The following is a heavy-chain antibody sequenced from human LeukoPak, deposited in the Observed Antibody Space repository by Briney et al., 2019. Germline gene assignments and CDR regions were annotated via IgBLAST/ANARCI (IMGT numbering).Heavy chain of an antibody. CDR2: IIPIFGTA. V-gene: IGHV1-69*05. CDR3: ARGGGPISYYYYMDV. Sequence: SVKVSCKASGGTFSSYAISWVRQAPGQGLEWMGGIIPIFGTANYAQKFQGRVTITTDESTSTAYMELSSLRSEDTAVYYCARGGGPISYYYYMDVWGKGTTVTVSS. J-gene: IGHJ6*03. CDR1: GGTFSSYA. D-gene: IGHD3-9*01.